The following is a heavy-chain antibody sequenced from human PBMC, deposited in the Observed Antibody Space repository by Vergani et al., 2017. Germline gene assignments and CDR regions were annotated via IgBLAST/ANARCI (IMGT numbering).Heavy chain of an antibody. D-gene: IGHD6-13*01. Sequence: QLQLQESGPGLVKPSETLSLTCTVSGGSISSRSYYWGWIRQPPGKGLEWIGYIYYSGSTYYNPSLKSRVTISVDTSKNQFSLKLSSVTAADTAVYYCARDSIGQQLAFDYWGQGTLVTVSS. CDR3: ARDSIGQQLAFDY. CDR1: GGSISSRSYY. J-gene: IGHJ4*02. V-gene: IGHV4-31*03. CDR2: IYYSGST.